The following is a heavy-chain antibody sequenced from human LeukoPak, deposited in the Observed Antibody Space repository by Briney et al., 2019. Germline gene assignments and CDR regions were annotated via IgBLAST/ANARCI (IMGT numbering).Heavy chain of an antibody. CDR3: AKERLTLLTTYYYDSSGYDY. Sequence: GGSLRLSCAASGFTFSSYAMSWVRQAPGKGLEWVSAISGSGGSTYYADSVKGRFTISRDNSKNTLYLQMNSLRAEDTAVYYCAKERLTLLTTYYYDSSGYDYWGQGTLVTVSS. D-gene: IGHD3-22*01. CDR2: ISGSGGST. CDR1: GFTFSSYA. J-gene: IGHJ4*02. V-gene: IGHV3-23*01.